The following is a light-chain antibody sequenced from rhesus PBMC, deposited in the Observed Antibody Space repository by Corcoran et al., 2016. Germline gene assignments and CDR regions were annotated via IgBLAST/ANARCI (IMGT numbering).Light chain of an antibody. V-gene: IGKV1-66*01. J-gene: IGKJ3*01. CDR3: QQYNHFPFT. CDR1: QDINNY. CDR2: YAT. Sequence: DVQMTQSPSSLSASVGDRVTITCRASQDINNYLSWFQQKPRKAPKPLIYYATTLKTGVSSRFSGRRSGTDYILTISSLQPEDIAAYFCQQYNHFPFTFGPRTKLEIK.